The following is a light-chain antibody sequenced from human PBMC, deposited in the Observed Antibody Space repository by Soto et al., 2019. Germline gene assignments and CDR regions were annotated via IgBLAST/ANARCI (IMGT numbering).Light chain of an antibody. CDR2: AAS. V-gene: IGKV1-39*01. Sequence: DILMTQSPSFLSASVGDRVTITCRASQSISSYLNWYQQKPGKAPKLLIYAASSLQSGVPSRFSGSGSGTDFTLTISSLQPEDFATYYCQQSYSTPRTFGQGTKVDIK. CDR3: QQSYSTPRT. J-gene: IGKJ1*01. CDR1: QSISSY.